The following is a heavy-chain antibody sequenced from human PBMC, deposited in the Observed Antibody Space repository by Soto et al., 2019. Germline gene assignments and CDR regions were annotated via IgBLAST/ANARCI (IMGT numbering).Heavy chain of an antibody. D-gene: IGHD3-10*01. J-gene: IGHJ6*02. CDR1: GGSISSYY. CDR3: ARGRFGAGRYYYGMDV. V-gene: IGHV4-59*01. CDR2: IYYSGST. Sequence: PSETLSLTCTVSGGSISSYYWSWIRQPPGKGLEWIGYIYYSGSTNYNPSLKSRVTISVDTSKNQFSLKLSSVTAADTAVYYCARGRFGAGRYYYGMDVWGQGTTVTV.